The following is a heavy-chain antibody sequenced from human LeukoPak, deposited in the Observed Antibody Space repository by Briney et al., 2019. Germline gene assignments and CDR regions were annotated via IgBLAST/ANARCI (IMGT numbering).Heavy chain of an antibody. D-gene: IGHD3-10*01. J-gene: IGHJ3*02. V-gene: IGHV1-18*04. CDR1: GYTFTSYG. CDR3: ARDVVAMVRGEGAFDI. Sequence: GASVKVSCKASGYTFTSYGISWVRQAPGQGLEWMGWISAYNGNTNYAQKLQGRVTMTTDTSTSTAYMELRSLRSDDTAVYYCARDVVAMVRGEGAFDIWGQGTMVTVSS. CDR2: ISAYNGNT.